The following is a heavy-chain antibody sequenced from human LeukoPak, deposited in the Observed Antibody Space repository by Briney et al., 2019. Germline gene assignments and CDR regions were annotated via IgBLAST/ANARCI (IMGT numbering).Heavy chain of an antibody. Sequence: GGSLRLSCAASGSTFSSYEMNWVRQAPGKGLEWVSYISSSGSTIYYADSVKGRFTISRDNAKNSLYLQMNSLRAEDTAVYYCARATYYDFWSGYYGFDYWGQGTLVTVSS. CDR2: ISSSGSTI. CDR1: GSTFSSYE. J-gene: IGHJ4*02. CDR3: ARATYYDFWSGYYGFDY. V-gene: IGHV3-48*03. D-gene: IGHD3-3*01.